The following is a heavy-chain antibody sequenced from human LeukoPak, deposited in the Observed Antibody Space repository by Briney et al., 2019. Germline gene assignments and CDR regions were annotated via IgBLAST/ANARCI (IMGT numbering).Heavy chain of an antibody. CDR3: ARVNVLRGSSSAGY. Sequence: ASVKVSCKASGYTFTGYYMHWVRQAPGQGLEWMGWINPNSGGTNYAQKFQGRVTMTRDTSISTAYMELSRLRSDDTAVYYCARVNVLRGSSSAGYWGQGTLVTVSS. CDR2: INPNSGGT. CDR1: GYTFTGYY. D-gene: IGHD6-6*01. J-gene: IGHJ4*02. V-gene: IGHV1-2*02.